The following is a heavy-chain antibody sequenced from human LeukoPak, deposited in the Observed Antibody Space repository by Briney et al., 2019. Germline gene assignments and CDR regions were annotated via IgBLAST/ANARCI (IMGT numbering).Heavy chain of an antibody. CDR2: LSDSGASI. CDR3: ARTPNRDGYSHIDF. CDR1: GFTFTNHA. J-gene: IGHJ4*02. D-gene: IGHD5-24*01. V-gene: IGHV3-23*01. Sequence: GGSLRLSCAASGFTFTNHAMAWVRLAPGKGLEWVSTLSDSGASIYYADSVKGRFTISRDNSRNTMYLQMDSLRADDTGVYFCARTPNRDGYSHIDFWGQGALVTVSS.